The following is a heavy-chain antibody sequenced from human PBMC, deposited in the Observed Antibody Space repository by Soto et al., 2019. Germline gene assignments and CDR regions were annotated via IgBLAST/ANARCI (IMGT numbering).Heavy chain of an antibody. V-gene: IGHV3-9*02. CDR3: AKDMKWGGMTTIHYFDS. D-gene: IGHD4-17*01. CDR1: GFTADDYS. CDR2: ISSNSDTI. J-gene: IGHJ4*02. Sequence: EVQLVESGGGLVQPGRSLRLSCVASGFTADDYSLHWVRQAPGKGLEWVSGISSNSDTIHYADSVKGRFTISRDNAKNFLFLQMNSLRPEDTAVYYCAKDMKWGGMTTIHYFDSWGQGTLVTVSS.